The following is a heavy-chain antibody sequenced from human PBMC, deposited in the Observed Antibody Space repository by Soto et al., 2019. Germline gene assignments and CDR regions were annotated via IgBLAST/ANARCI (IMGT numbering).Heavy chain of an antibody. CDR1: GGSISSYY. V-gene: IGHV4-59*01. CDR2: IYYSGST. Sequence: SETLSLTCTVSGGSISSYYWSWIRQPPGKGLEWIGYIYYSGSTNYNPSLKSRVTISVDTSKNQFSLKLSSVTAADTAVYYCARDSGLRTLFDFGKWGQGTLVT. D-gene: IGHD4-17*01. CDR3: ARDSGLRTLFDFGK. J-gene: IGHJ4*02.